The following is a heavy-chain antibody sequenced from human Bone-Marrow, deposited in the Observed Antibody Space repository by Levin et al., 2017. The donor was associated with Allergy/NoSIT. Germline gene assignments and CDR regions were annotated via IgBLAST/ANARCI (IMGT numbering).Heavy chain of an antibody. CDR2: LNGSGGTI. Sequence: PGGSLRLSCVASGFNFRTYAMSWFRQAPGKGLDWVAGLNGSGGTIYYADSVKGRFTISRDNAQNTLYLHMSGLRGDDTGVYYCAPSSGWYALDYWGQGTLVTVAS. D-gene: IGHD6-19*01. V-gene: IGHV3-23*01. J-gene: IGHJ4*02. CDR1: GFNFRTYA. CDR3: APSSGWYALDY.